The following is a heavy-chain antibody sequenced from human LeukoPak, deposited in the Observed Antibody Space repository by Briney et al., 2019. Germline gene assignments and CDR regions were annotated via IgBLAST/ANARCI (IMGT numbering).Heavy chain of an antibody. J-gene: IGHJ4*02. CDR3: ARGRSVADPPPFDY. V-gene: IGHV1-46*01. Sequence: APVKVSCKASGYTFTSYYMHWVRQAPRQGLEWMGMINPSSGSTSYAQKFQGRVTMTRDTSTSTVYMELSSLRSEDTAVYYCARGRSVADPPPFDYWGQRTLVTVSS. D-gene: IGHD6-19*01. CDR1: GYTFTSYY. CDR2: INPSSGST.